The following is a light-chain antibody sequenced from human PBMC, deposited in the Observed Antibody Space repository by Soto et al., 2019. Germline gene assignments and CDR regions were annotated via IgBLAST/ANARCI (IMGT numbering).Light chain of an antibody. CDR2: SNN. CDR3: AAWDDSLNGRGV. V-gene: IGLV1-44*01. Sequence: QAVVTQPPSASGTPGQRVTISCSGSSSNIGSNTVNWYQQLPGTAPQLLIYSNNQRPSGVPDRFSGSRSGTSASLAISGLQSEYEGDYYCAAWDDSLNGRGVFGGGTKLTVL. CDR1: SSNIGSNT. J-gene: IGLJ3*02.